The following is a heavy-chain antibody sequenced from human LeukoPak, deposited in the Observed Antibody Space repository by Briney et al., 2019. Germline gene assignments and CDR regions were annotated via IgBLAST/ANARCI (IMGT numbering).Heavy chain of an antibody. CDR3: ARERTNMVRD. CDR2: IYYSGST. V-gene: IGHV4-59*01. J-gene: IGHJ4*02. Sequence: PSETLSLTCTVSGGSISSYYWSWIRQPPGKGLEWIGYIYYSGSTNYNPSLKIRVTISVDTSKNQFSLKLSSVTAADTAVYYCARERTNMVRDWGQGTLVTVSS. CDR1: GGSISSYY. D-gene: IGHD3-10*01.